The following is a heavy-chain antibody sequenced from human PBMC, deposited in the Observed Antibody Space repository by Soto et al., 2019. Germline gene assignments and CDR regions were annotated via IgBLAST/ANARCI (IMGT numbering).Heavy chain of an antibody. J-gene: IGHJ4*02. Sequence: QVQLQESCPGLVKPSETLSLTCRVSGGSMSGYYWSWVRLAPGKGLEWIGYVYYTGSTNYNPSLQSRVSISVDTSNKHFSLSLSLVTAADTAVYFCARSIAVPSGHIDHWGQGIRVTISS. D-gene: IGHD6-6*01. V-gene: IGHV4-59*01. CDR3: ARSIAVPSGHIDH. CDR2: VYYTGST. CDR1: GGSMSGYY.